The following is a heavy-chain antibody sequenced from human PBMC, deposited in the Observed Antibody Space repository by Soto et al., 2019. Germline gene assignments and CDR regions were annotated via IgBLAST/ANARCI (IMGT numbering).Heavy chain of an antibody. CDR1: GGSISSYY. CDR2: IYYSGST. D-gene: IGHD3-22*01. CDR3: ARASYYYDSSGYYPFDY. J-gene: IGHJ4*02. Sequence: SETLSLTCTVSGGSISSYYWSWIRQPPGKGLEWIGYIYYSGSTNYNPSLKSRVTISVDTSKNQFSLKLSSVTAADTAVYYCARASYYYDSSGYYPFDYRGQGTLVTVSS. V-gene: IGHV4-59*01.